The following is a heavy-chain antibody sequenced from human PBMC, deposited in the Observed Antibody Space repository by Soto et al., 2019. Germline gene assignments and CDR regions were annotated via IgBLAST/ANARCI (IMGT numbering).Heavy chain of an antibody. V-gene: IGHV3-49*04. CDR1: GFTFGDYA. J-gene: IGHJ6*02. D-gene: IGHD5-18*01. CDR3: TRDLPYVQLWYPWDYYYYGMDV. CDR2: IRSKAYGGTT. Sequence: LRRSCTASGFTFGDYAMSWVRQAPGKGLEWVGFIRSKAYGGTTEYAASVKGRFTISRDDSKSIAYLQMNSLKTEDTAVYYCTRDLPYVQLWYPWDYYYYGMDVWGQGTTVTVSS.